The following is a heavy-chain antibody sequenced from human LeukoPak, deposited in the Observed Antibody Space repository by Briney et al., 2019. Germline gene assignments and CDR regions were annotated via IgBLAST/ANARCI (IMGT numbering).Heavy chain of an antibody. CDR2: ISWNSGSI. CDR1: GFIFNNYA. Sequence: PGRSLRLSCAGSGFIFNNYAMHWVRQPPGKGLEWVSGISWNSGSIDYADSVEGRSTISRDNAKNSLYLQMNSLRVEDTAFYYCAKDNRRHYTSGPNPDSLHWGQGALVTVSS. V-gene: IGHV3-9*01. D-gene: IGHD6-19*01. CDR3: AKDNRRHYTSGPNPDSLH. J-gene: IGHJ4*02.